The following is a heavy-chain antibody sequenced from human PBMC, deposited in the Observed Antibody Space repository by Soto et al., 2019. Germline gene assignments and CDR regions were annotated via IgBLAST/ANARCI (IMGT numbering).Heavy chain of an antibody. J-gene: IGHJ4*02. CDR3: ASEENVLRYFDWSLSFDY. CDR1: VFTFSSYG. CDR2: ISYDGSNK. Sequence: PWWSLRLSCSASVFTFSSYGMHWVRQAPGKGLEWVAVISYDGSNKYYADSVKGRFAISRDNSKNTLYLQMNSLRAEDTAVYYCASEENVLRYFDWSLSFDYWGQGTLVTVSS. V-gene: IGHV3-30*03. D-gene: IGHD3-9*01.